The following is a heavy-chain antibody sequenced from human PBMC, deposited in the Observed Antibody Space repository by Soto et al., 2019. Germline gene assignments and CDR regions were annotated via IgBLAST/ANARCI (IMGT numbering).Heavy chain of an antibody. V-gene: IGHV4-34*01. J-gene: IGHJ4*02. CDR3: ASDKITGLFDY. CDR1: GGSFSGYY. D-gene: IGHD2-8*02. Sequence: QVQLQQWGAGLLKPSETLSLTCAVYGGSFSGYYWTWIRQPPGTGLEWIGEINHSGSTNYNPSLKGRVTISVDTSKHQFSLKLTSVTAADTAVYSCASDKITGLFDYWGQGTLVTVSS. CDR2: INHSGST.